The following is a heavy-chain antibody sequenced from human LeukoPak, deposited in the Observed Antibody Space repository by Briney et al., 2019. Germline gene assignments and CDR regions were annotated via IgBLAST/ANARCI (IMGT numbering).Heavy chain of an antibody. J-gene: IGHJ4*02. D-gene: IGHD4-17*01. CDR3: ARQLRGYLDY. V-gene: IGHV4-59*08. CDR2: IYYSGST. Sequence: PSETLSLTCTVSGGSISSYYWSWIRQPPGKGLEWIGYIYYSGSTNYNPSLKSRVTISVDTSKNQFSLKLSSVTAADTAVYYCARQLRGYLDYWGQGTLVTVSS. CDR1: GGSISSYY.